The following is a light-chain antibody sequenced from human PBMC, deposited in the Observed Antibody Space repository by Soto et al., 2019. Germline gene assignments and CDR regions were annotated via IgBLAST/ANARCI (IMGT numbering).Light chain of an antibody. CDR3: QQSYSTPFT. Sequence: DLQMTQSPSSLSASVGDRVTITCRASQRISKYLNWYQQKPGKAPKLLIYAASSWQSGVPSRFSGSGSGTDFTLTISSLQPEDFATYYCQQSYSTPFTFGPGTKVGIK. CDR1: QRISKY. J-gene: IGKJ3*01. CDR2: AAS. V-gene: IGKV1-39*01.